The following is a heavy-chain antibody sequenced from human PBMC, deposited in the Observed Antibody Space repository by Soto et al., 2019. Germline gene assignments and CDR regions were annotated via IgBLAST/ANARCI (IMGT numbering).Heavy chain of an antibody. Sequence: PGESLKISCKGSGYSFTSYWISWVRQMPGKCLEWMGRIDPSDSYTNYSPSFQGHVTISADKSISTAYLQWSSLKASDTAMYYCATSIAARRQGYYYGMDVWGQGTTVTVSS. CDR2: IDPSDSYT. J-gene: IGHJ6*02. CDR1: GYSFTSYW. D-gene: IGHD6-6*01. CDR3: ATSIAARRQGYYYGMDV. V-gene: IGHV5-10-1*01.